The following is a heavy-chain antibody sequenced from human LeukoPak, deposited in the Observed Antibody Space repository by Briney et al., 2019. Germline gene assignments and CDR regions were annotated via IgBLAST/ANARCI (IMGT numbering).Heavy chain of an antibody. Sequence: GSLRLSCAASGFTFSSYSMNWVRQAPGKGLEWVSSISSSSSYIYYADSVKGRFTISRDNAKNSLYLQMNSLRAEDTAVYYCARVGYYGSGRSLDYYYMDVWGKGTTVTVSS. D-gene: IGHD3-10*01. CDR2: ISSSSSYI. CDR1: GFTFSSYS. J-gene: IGHJ6*03. CDR3: ARVGYYGSGRSLDYYYMDV. V-gene: IGHV3-21*01.